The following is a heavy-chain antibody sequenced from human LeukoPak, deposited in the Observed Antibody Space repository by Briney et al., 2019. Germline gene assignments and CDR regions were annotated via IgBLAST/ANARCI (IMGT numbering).Heavy chain of an antibody. V-gene: IGHV3-7*03. J-gene: IGHJ4*02. CDR1: GFSFGKYW. CDR2: IKLDGSEK. D-gene: IGHD3-10*01. CDR3: AKSRFQLRVVRGVTDY. Sequence: PGGSLRLSCVASGFSFGKYWMSWVRQAPGKGLEWVANIKLDGSEKNYVDSVKGRFTISRDNTKNSLYLQMNSLRAEDTAVYYCAKSRFQLRVVRGVTDYWGQGTLVTVSS.